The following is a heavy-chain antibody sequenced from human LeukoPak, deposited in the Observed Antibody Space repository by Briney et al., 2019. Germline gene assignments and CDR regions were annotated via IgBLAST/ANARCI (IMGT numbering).Heavy chain of an antibody. CDR2: INARGDT. J-gene: IGHJ5*02. CDR1: GWSFNDCY. Sequence: ASETLSLTCAVYGWSFNDCYWNWIRQPPGKGLEWIGEINARGDTNFNPSLKSRVTISVDTSKSQFSLRLTSMIAADTAVYYCARGQVPAARGYNWFDPWGQGILVTVSS. D-gene: IGHD2-2*01. V-gene: IGHV4-34*01. CDR3: ARGQVPAARGYNWFDP.